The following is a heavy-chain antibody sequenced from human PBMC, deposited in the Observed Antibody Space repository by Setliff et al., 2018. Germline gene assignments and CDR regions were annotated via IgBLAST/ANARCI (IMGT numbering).Heavy chain of an antibody. V-gene: IGHV3-48*03. CDR1: GFTFRSYE. Sequence: SLSCAASGFTFRSYEMNWVRQTPGKGPEWVSYISSVGRTIYYTDSVKGRFTISRDNAKNTLFLEMNSLGAEDTAVYYCARSINGYQQRFDFWGQGALVTVSS. CDR2: ISSVGRTI. CDR3: ARSINGYQQRFDF. D-gene: IGHD2-2*01. J-gene: IGHJ4*02.